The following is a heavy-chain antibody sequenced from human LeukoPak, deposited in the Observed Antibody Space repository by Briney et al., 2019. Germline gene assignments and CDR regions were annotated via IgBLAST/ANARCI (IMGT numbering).Heavy chain of an antibody. V-gene: IGHV4-59*01. CDR2: IYYSGST. Sequence: PSETLSLTCTVSGGSISSYYWSWVRQPPGKGLEWIGYIYYSGSTNYNPSLKSRVTMSVDTSKNQLSLKLSSVTAADTAVYYCARDADAWYYWGQGTLVTVSS. CDR3: ARDADAWYY. J-gene: IGHJ4*02. CDR1: GGSISSYY. D-gene: IGHD2-8*02.